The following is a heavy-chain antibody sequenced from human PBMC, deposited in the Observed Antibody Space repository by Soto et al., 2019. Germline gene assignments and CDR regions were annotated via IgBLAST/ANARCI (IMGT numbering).Heavy chain of an antibody. V-gene: IGHV4-39*01. D-gene: IGHD6-6*01. CDR3: ARQGEHSSSYFFDS. CDR1: GDSIDTSSYC. J-gene: IGHJ4*02. CDR2: VCYRGTT. Sequence: QLQLQESGPGLVKPSETLSLTCTVSGDSIDTSSYCWGWIRQPPGKGLEWIGSVCYRGTTYYNPSLKSRLTISVDTSKSQFSLKLSSVTAADTAVFYCARQGEHSSSYFFDSWGQGTLVTVSS.